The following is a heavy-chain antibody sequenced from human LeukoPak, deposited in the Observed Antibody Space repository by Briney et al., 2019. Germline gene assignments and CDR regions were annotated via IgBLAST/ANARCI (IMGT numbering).Heavy chain of an antibody. CDR3: ARDRSYYTFDY. Sequence: SETLSLTCAVSGYSISTDYHWGWIRQPPGKGLEWIGAMHHSGSTYYNPSLKSRVTISVDTSKNPVSLKLNSVTAADTAVYYCARDRSYYTFDYWGQGTLVVVSA. V-gene: IGHV4-38-2*02. CDR1: GYSISTDYH. D-gene: IGHD3-10*01. CDR2: MHHSGST. J-gene: IGHJ4*02.